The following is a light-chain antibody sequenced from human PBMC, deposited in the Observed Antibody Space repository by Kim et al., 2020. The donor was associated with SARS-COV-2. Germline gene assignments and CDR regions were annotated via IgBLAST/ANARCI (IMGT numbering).Light chain of an antibody. CDR3: QQFDNDPIT. V-gene: IGKV1D-13*01. CDR1: QDISSA. CDR2: DAS. J-gene: IGKJ5*01. Sequence: ASLGDRVTATSRASQDISSAVAWYLQRPGGSPTFLIYDASALQGGVHSRFSGRGSGTHFTLTIDNLQPEDFGTYFCQQFDNDPITFGQGTRLEIK.